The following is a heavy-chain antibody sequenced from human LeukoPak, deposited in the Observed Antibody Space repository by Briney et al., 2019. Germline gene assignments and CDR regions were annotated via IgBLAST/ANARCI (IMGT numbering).Heavy chain of an antibody. D-gene: IGHD5-12*01. V-gene: IGHV3-23*01. CDR2: ISGSGGST. CDR1: GFTFSSFV. Sequence: PGGSLRLSCAASGFTFSSFVMSWVRQAPGKGLEWVSGISGSGGSTYYTDSVKGRCTISRDNSKNTLYLQMNSLRAEDTATYYCASIYSGSSNYWGQGTLVTVSS. J-gene: IGHJ4*02. CDR3: ASIYSGSSNY.